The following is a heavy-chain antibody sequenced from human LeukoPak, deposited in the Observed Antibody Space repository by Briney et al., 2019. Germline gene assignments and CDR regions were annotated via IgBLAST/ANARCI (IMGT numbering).Heavy chain of an antibody. CDR3: VRVGFSDEGFDH. D-gene: IGHD2-21*01. J-gene: IGHJ4*02. V-gene: IGHV3-7*01. Sequence: GGSLRLSCAGSGFTFSRYWMTWVRQAPGKGLEWMANIKPDGSQENYVDSAEGRFTISRDNAKESLFLQMNSLRDEDTAVYYCVRVGFSDEGFDHWGQGTLVTVSS. CDR1: GFTFSRYW. CDR2: IKPDGSQE.